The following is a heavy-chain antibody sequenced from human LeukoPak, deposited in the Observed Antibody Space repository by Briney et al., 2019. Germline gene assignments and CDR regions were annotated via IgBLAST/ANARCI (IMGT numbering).Heavy chain of an antibody. CDR3: ARDKIPSAGTPRGFDP. J-gene: IGHJ5*02. D-gene: IGHD6-13*01. CDR1: GFTFSSYS. CDR2: ISSTSSYI. V-gene: IGHV3-21*01. Sequence: PGGSLRLSCAASGFTFSSYSMNWVRQAPGKGLEWVSSISSTSSYIHYAASVKGRFTISRDNVKSSLYLQMNSLRAEDTAVYYCARDKIPSAGTPRGFDPWGQGTLVTVSS.